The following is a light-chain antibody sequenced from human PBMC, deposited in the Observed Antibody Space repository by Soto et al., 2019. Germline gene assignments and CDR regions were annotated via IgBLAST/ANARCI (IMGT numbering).Light chain of an antibody. CDR1: SSAVGHYNE. CDR2: DVT. J-gene: IGLJ2*01. CDR3: SSHATGSNLI. V-gene: IGLV2-14*03. Sequence: QSVLTQPASVSGSPGQSTTISCTGTSSAVGHYNEVSWYQQRPGRAPKLLIYDVTNRPSGVSNRFSGSKSGNTASLTISGLQDEEEDYYLCSSHATGSNLIFGGGTKVTVL.